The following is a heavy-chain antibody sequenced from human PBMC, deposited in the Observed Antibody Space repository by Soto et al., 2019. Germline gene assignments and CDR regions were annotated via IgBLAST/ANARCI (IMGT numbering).Heavy chain of an antibody. CDR1: GGTFSNYA. J-gene: IGHJ1*01. D-gene: IGHD1-26*01. V-gene: IGHV1-69*06. CDR2: IIPIFGTP. Sequence: GASVKVSCKASGGTFSNYAISWVRQAPGQGLEWMGGIIPIFGTPNYAQKFQGRVTITADKSKNQFSLKLSSVSAADTAVYYCARGVVGASTGFQHWGQGTLVTVSS. CDR3: ARGVVGASTGFQH.